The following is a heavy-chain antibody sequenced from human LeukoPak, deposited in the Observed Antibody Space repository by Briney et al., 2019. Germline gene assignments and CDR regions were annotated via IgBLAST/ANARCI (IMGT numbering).Heavy chain of an antibody. CDR3: AKDLSAAARGPFDC. CDR2: ILGSGGAT. J-gene: IGHJ4*02. V-gene: IGHV3-23*01. D-gene: IGHD6-13*01. CDR1: GSTFSKAW. Sequence: GGSLRLSCAAFGSTFSKAWMSWVRQAPGKGLEWVSAILGSGGATYYADSARFTISRDNSKNTLYLQMNSLRAEDTAVYYCAKDLSAAARGPFDCWGQGTLVTVSS.